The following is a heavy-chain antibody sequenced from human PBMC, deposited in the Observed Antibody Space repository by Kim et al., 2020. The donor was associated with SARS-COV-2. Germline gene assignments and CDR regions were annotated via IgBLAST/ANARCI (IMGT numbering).Heavy chain of an antibody. CDR3: ARGLIAAAATKAFDI. CDR1: GGSISSGGYY. Sequence: SETLSLTCTVSGGSISSGGYYWSWIRQHPGKGLEWIGYIYYSGSTYYNPSLKSRVTISVDTSKNQFSLKLSSVTAADTAVYYCARGLIAAAATKAFDIWGQGTMVTVSS. CDR2: IYYSGST. D-gene: IGHD6-13*01. J-gene: IGHJ3*02. V-gene: IGHV4-31*03.